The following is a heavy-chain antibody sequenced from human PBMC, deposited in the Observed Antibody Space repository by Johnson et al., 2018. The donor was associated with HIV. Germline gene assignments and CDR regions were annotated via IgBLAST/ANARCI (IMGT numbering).Heavy chain of an antibody. CDR1: GFTVSSNY. D-gene: IGHD6-6*01. J-gene: IGHJ3*02. CDR3: AKGQYSSSRRADAFDI. CDR2: ISGSGGTT. Sequence: VQLVESGGGLVQPGGSLRLSCAASGFTVSSNYMSWVRQAPGKGLEWVSAISGSGGTTYYADSVKGRFTISRDNSKNTLYLQMNSLRAEDTAVYYCAKGQYSSSRRADAFDIWGQGTMVTVSS. V-gene: IGHV3-23*04.